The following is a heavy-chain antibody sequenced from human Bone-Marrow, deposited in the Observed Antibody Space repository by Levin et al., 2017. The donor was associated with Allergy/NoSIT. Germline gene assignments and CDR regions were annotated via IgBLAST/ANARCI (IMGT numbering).Heavy chain of an antibody. CDR3: ARERGSLTGGFYFDL. D-gene: IGHD7-27*01. CDR2: IYYSGIT. V-gene: IGHV4-31*03. Sequence: SSETLSLTCTVSGDSIGSHTYSWTWIRQHPGKGLEWIGNIYYSGITDYKPSLKSRLTISLDTSENQFSLKLTSVTAADTAVYYCARERGSLTGGFYFDLWGRGALVTVSS. J-gene: IGHJ2*01. CDR1: GDSIGSHTYS.